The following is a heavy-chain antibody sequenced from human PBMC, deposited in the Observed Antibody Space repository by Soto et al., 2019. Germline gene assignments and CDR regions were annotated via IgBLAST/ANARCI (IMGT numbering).Heavy chain of an antibody. D-gene: IGHD3-3*01. J-gene: IGHJ5*02. Sequence: PGGSLRLSCAASGFTFSSYAMHWVRQAPGKGLEYVSAISSNGGSTYYANSVKGRFTISRDNSKNTLYLQMGSLRAEDMAVFYCAESLYDLGCWFDPWGQGTLVTVSS. CDR1: GFTFSSYA. V-gene: IGHV3-64*01. CDR3: AESLYDLGCWFDP. CDR2: ISSNGGST.